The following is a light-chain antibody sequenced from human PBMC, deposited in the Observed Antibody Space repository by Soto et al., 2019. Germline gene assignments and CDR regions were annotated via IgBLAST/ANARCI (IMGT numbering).Light chain of an antibody. Sequence: SAVAPCAAFPGASRGARPSNNCQSNKSVLYDFNNKNYLAWYQQKPGQPLKKIIHWGSVRYYGVSDRFSGSGSATDFTLTICSLQVEDVAVYYCHQYYTITLPFCGGTKVEI. V-gene: IGKV4-1*01. J-gene: IGKJ4*01. CDR3: HQYYTITLP. CDR1: KSVLYDFNNKNY. CDR2: WGS.